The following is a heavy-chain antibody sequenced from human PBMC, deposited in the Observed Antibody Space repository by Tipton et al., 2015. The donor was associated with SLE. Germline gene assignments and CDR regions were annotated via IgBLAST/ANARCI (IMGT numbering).Heavy chain of an antibody. V-gene: IGHV4-38-2*02. Sequence: TLSLTCAVSGYSISSGYYWSWIRQSPGKGLEWIGEINHSGTTYYNPSLKSRVTISVDTSKNQFSLKLSSVTAADTAVYYCARDGLYLDYGDYYYGMDVWGQGTTVTVSS. CDR1: GYSISSGYY. CDR2: INHSGTT. J-gene: IGHJ6*02. D-gene: IGHD4-17*01. CDR3: ARDGLYLDYGDYYYGMDV.